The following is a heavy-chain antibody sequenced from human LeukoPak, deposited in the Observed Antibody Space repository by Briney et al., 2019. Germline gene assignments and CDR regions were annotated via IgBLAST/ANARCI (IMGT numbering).Heavy chain of an antibody. D-gene: IGHD1-26*01. CDR2: ISSSSSTI. CDR1: GFTFSSYS. CDR3: ARDYSQLLLKSAFDI. Sequence: GGSLRLSCAASGFTFSSYSMNWVRQAPGKGLEWVSYISSSSSTIYYADSVKGRFTISRDNAKNSLYLQMNSLRAEDTAVYYCARDYSQLLLKSAFDIWGQGTMVTVSS. V-gene: IGHV3-48*01. J-gene: IGHJ3*02.